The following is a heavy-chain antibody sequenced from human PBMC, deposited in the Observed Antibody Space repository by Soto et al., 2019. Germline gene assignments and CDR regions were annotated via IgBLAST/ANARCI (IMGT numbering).Heavy chain of an antibody. CDR3: ATGTTHLSYYYYGMDV. CDR1: GYTLTELS. V-gene: IGHV1-24*01. D-gene: IGHD1-7*01. CDR2: FDPEYGET. J-gene: IGHJ6*02. Sequence: ASVKVSCKVSGYTLTELSVHWLRQAPGKGLGLIVGFDPEYGETIYAQKFQGRVIMTDDTSTDTAYMELSSLRSEDTAVYYCATGTTHLSYYYYGMDVWGQGTTVTVSS.